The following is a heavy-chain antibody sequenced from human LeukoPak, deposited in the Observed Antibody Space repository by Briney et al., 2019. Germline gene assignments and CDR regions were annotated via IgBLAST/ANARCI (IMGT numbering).Heavy chain of an antibody. D-gene: IGHD2-2*01. V-gene: IGHV1-69*13. CDR2: IIPIFGTA. CDR1: GGTFSSYA. Sequence: ASVKVSCKASGGTFSSYAISWVRQAPGQGLEWMGGIIPIFGTANYAQKFQGRVTITADESTSTAYMELSSLRSEDTAVYYCARGSDRVPAATGFWFDPWGQGTLVTVSS. J-gene: IGHJ5*02. CDR3: ARGSDRVPAATGFWFDP.